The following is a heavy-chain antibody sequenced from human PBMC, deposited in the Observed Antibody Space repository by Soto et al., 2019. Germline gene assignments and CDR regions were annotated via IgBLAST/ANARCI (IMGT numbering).Heavy chain of an antibody. CDR3: ARGTYFDY. J-gene: IGHJ4*02. D-gene: IGHD1-1*01. CDR2: ISAYNDHT. CDR1: GYTLTTYG. V-gene: IGHV1-18*01. Sequence: QFQLVQSGAEVKKPGASVKVSCKAAGYTLTTYGVSWVRQAPGQGLEWVGWISAYNDHTNYAQKFQGRVTMTTDTSTSTAYMELRSLRSDDRAVYYCARGTYFDYWGQGTLVTVSS.